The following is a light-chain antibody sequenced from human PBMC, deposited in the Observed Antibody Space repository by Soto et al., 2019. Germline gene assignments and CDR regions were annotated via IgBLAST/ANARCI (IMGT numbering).Light chain of an antibody. Sequence: EVVMTQSPASLSASPGERVTLSCRASQNIRSSLAWYQQRPGQAPRLLIYAASSRATGIPDRFSGSGSGTDFTLTISRLEPEDFAVYYCQQRRNWPPGITFGQGTRLEIK. CDR1: QNIRSS. V-gene: IGKV3D-20*02. CDR2: AAS. CDR3: QQRRNWPPGIT. J-gene: IGKJ5*01.